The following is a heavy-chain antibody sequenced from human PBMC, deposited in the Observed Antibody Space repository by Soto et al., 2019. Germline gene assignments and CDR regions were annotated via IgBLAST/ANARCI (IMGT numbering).Heavy chain of an antibody. D-gene: IGHD2-21*02. Sequence: SETLSLTCSVSGGSIRSSHTSTYWTWIRQPPGKGLEWIAYIYHNGNTAYNPSLKSRITISVDSSKNQFSLKMNSVTAADTAVYYCARLNWNCGRDRYIDSWGPGILVTVSS. J-gene: IGHJ4*02. CDR3: ARLNWNCGRDRYIDS. V-gene: IGHV4-61*01. CDR2: IYHNGNT. CDR1: GGSIRSSHTSTY.